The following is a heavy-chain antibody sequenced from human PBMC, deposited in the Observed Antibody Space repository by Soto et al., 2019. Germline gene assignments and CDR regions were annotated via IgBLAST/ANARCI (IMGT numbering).Heavy chain of an antibody. V-gene: IGHV3-23*01. J-gene: IGHJ5*02. CDR2: ASARIGNT. CDR3: EKHETSHGPRGYSSSRYGWFDP. Sequence: EVQLLESGGGLVQPGGSLRLSCAASGFTFSSHVMSWVRQAPGKGLEWVSAASARIGNTYYADSVKGRFTISRDSSKSTVSLQLDSLRVEDPAVYHGEKHETSHGPRGYSSSRYGWFDPWGQGTRVVVSS. CDR1: GFTFSSHV. D-gene: IGHD6-13*01.